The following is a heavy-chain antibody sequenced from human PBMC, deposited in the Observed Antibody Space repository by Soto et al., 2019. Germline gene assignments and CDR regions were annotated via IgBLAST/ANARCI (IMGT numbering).Heavy chain of an antibody. Sequence: SETLSLTCAVSGGSISTYNSYWGWIRQPPGKGLEWLGSIDYSGSTYYNPSLKSRVTISVDASKNQFSLKLSSGTAADTAVYYCARRRTSYGIDVLGQGTTVTVSS. CDR3: ARRRTSYGIDV. CDR1: GGSISTYNSY. CDR2: IDYSGST. J-gene: IGHJ6*02. V-gene: IGHV4-39*01.